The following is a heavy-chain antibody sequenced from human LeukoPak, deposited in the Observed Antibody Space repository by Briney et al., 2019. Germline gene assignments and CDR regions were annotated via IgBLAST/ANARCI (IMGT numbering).Heavy chain of an antibody. CDR3: ARGLTIFGVVNDAFDI. D-gene: IGHD3-3*01. CDR2: INSDGSST. J-gene: IGHJ3*02. CDR1: GFTSSNYW. Sequence: RAGGSLRLSCAASGFTSSNYWMHWVRQAPGKGLVWVSLINSDGSSTIYADSVKGRFTISRDNAKNTLYLQMNSLRAEDTAVYYCARGLTIFGVVNDAFDIWGQGTMVTVSS. V-gene: IGHV3-74*01.